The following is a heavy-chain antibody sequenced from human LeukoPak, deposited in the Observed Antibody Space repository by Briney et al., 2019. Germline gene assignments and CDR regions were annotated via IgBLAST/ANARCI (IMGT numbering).Heavy chain of an antibody. J-gene: IGHJ4*02. D-gene: IGHD6-13*01. CDR2: IYYSGST. CDR1: GVSISSYY. V-gene: IGHV4-59*01. Sequence: PSETLSLTCTVSGVSISSYYWSWIRQPPGKGLEWIGYIYYSGSTNYNPSLKSRVTISVDTSKNQFSLKLSSVTAADTAVYYCASGIAAAAGIDYWGQGTLVTVSS. CDR3: ASGIAAAAGIDY.